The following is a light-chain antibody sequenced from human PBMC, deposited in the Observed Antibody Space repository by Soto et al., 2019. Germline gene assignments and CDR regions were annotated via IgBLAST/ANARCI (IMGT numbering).Light chain of an antibody. J-gene: IGLJ2*01. CDR2: DVS. V-gene: IGLV2-14*01. CDR3: SSYTSSSPLV. CDR1: SSDVGGYNY. Sequence: QSALTQPASVSGSPGQSITISCTGTSSDVGGYNYVSWYQQHPGKAPKLMIYDVSNRPSGVSNSFSGSKSGNTASLTISGLQAEDEADYYCSSYTSSSPLVFGGGTKLTV.